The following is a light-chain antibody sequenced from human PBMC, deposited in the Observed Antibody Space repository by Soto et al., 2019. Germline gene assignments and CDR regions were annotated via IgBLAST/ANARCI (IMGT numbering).Light chain of an antibody. Sequence: DIQMTQSPSTLPSSVGDRVTITCRASQSISNWLVWYQQKPGTAPKVLIYHASNLQSGVPSRFRGSGSGTEFTLTISSLKPDDFETYYCQKYNSAPLTFGGGTKVYIK. CDR2: HAS. CDR3: QKYNSAPLT. V-gene: IGKV1-5*01. CDR1: QSISNW. J-gene: IGKJ4*01.